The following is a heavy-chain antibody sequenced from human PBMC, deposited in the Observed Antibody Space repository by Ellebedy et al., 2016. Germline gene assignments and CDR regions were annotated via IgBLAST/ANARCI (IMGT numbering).Heavy chain of an antibody. CDR1: GYTLTELS. D-gene: IGHD5-24*01. Sequence: ASVKVSCXVSGYTLTELSMHWVRQAPGKGLEWMGGFDPEDGETIYAQKFQGRVTMTEDTSTDTAYMELSSLRSEDTAVYYCARGAVSEMGEDWFDPWGQGTLVTVSS. J-gene: IGHJ5*02. CDR2: FDPEDGET. CDR3: ARGAVSEMGEDWFDP. V-gene: IGHV1-24*01.